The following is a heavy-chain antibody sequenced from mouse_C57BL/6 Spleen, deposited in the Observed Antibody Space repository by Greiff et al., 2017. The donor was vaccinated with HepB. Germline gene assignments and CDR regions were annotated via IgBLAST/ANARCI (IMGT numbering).Heavy chain of an antibody. Sequence: EVKLMESGPGLVKPSQSLSLTCSVTGYSITSGYYWNWIRQFPGNKLEWMGYISYDGSNNYNPSLKNRISITRDTSKNQFFLKLNSVTTEDTATYYCARDNGEAWFAYWGQGTLVTVSA. CDR1: GYSITSGYY. CDR3: ARDNGEAWFAY. J-gene: IGHJ3*01. V-gene: IGHV3-6*01. CDR2: ISYDGSN.